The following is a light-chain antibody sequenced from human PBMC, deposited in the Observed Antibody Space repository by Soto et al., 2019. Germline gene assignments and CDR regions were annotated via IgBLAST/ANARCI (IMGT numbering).Light chain of an antibody. J-gene: IGLJ3*02. Sequence: QSVLTQPPSASATPGQTVTISCSGRYSNIGSNFVSWYQRLPGTAPKLLIYSINQRPSGVPDRFSRSKSGTSASLTSSGLQSEDEADYFCSSWDDSLDGPVFGGGTKVTVL. V-gene: IGLV1-44*01. CDR3: SSWDDSLDGPV. CDR1: YSNIGSNF. CDR2: SIN.